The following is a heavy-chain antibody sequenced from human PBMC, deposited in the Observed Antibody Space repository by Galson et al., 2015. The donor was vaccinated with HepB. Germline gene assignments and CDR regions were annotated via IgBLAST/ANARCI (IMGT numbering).Heavy chain of an antibody. CDR3: GGGGGY. Sequence: SLRLSCAASEFNFSGSAIHWVRQAPGRGLEWVGLIRSKGNNYATAYGASVKGRFTISRDDSKDTAFLQLTSLKIEDAAVYYCGGGGGYWGQGTLVTVSS. J-gene: IGHJ4*02. D-gene: IGHD3-16*01. V-gene: IGHV3-73*01. CDR1: EFNFSGSA. CDR2: IRSKGNNYAT.